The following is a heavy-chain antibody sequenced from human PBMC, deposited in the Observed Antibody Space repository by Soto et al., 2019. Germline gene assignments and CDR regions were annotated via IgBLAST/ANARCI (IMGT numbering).Heavy chain of an antibody. V-gene: IGHV3-23*01. D-gene: IGHD1-26*01. CDR2: ISGSGGST. CDR1: GFTFSSYA. Sequence: GSLRLSCAASGFTFSSYAMSWVRQAPGKGLEWVSAISGSGGSTYYADSVKGRFTISRDNSKNTLYLQMNSLRAEDTAVYYCAKNIPGWLGSRLGYGMDVWGQGTTVTVSS. CDR3: AKNIPGWLGSRLGYGMDV. J-gene: IGHJ6*02.